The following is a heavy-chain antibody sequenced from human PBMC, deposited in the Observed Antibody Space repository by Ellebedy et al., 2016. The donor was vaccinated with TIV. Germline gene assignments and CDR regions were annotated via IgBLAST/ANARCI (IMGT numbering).Heavy chain of an antibody. CDR2: ITGAGDTT. Sequence: PGGSLRLSCAASGLTFSTYAMSWVRQAPGEGLEWVSVITGAGDTTFYADSAKGRFIISRDNSKNTLYLQMNGLRADDTAAYYCAKGPLELPPYYYYGLDVWGQGTTVTVSS. J-gene: IGHJ6*02. V-gene: IGHV3-23*01. CDR1: GLTFSTYA. CDR3: AKGPLELPPYYYYGLDV. D-gene: IGHD1-7*01.